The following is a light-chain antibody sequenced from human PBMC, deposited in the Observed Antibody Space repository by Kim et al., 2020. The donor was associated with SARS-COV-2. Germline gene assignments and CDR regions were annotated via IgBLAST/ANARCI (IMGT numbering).Light chain of an antibody. Sequence: EIVLTQSPGTLSLSPGERATLSCRASQAVSTSYLAWYQQKPGQAPRPLIYGTSTRATGIPDRFSGSGSGTAFTLTISGLEPEDAAVYFCQQYDSPLLTFGGGTKLEIK. CDR2: GTS. J-gene: IGKJ4*01. CDR1: QAVSTSY. CDR3: QQYDSPLLT. V-gene: IGKV3-20*01.